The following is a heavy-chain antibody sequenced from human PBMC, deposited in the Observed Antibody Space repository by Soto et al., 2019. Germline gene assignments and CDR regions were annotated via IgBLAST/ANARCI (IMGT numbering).Heavy chain of an antibody. CDR2: IIPIFGTA. Sequence: SVQVFCKASGGTFSSYAISWVRQAPGQGLEWMGGIIPIFGTANYAQKFQGRVTITADESTSTAYMELSSLRSEDTAVYYCASAPDDFWSGYQGYGMDVWGQGTTVTVSS. D-gene: IGHD3-3*01. J-gene: IGHJ6*02. V-gene: IGHV1-69*13. CDR3: ASAPDDFWSGYQGYGMDV. CDR1: GGTFSSYA.